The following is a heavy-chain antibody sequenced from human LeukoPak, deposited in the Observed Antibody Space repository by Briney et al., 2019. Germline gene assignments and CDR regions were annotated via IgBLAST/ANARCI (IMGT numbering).Heavy chain of an antibody. V-gene: IGHV1-2*02. J-gene: IGHJ3*02. D-gene: IGHD2-15*01. CDR3: VTSTGYFNTWGAFGI. Sequence: ASVKVSCKASGFTFTAFYMHWVRQAPGQGLEWMAWINLSSGGTNYAQKFRGRVTMTRDSSISTAYMELTSLRSDDTAIYYCVTSTGYFNTWGAFGIWGQGTMVTVSS. CDR1: GFTFTAFY. CDR2: INLSSGGT.